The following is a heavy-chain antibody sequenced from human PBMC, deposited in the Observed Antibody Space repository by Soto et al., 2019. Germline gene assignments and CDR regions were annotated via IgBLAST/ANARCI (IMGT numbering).Heavy chain of an antibody. J-gene: IGHJ4*02. CDR3: ARGNWDTAFAY. Sequence: SETLSLTCTVSGGSVSSGSYYWSWIRQPPGKGLEWIGYIYYSGSTNHNPSLKSRVTISVDTSKNQFSLKLSSVTAADTAVYYCARGNWDTAFAYWGKGTLVTVPS. D-gene: IGHD5-18*01. V-gene: IGHV4-61*01. CDR1: GGSVSSGSYY. CDR2: IYYSGST.